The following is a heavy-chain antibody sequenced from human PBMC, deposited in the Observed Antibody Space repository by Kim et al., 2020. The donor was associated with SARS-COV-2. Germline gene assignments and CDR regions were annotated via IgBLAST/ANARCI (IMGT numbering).Heavy chain of an antibody. Sequence: ASVKVSCKASGYTFTSYGISWVRQAPGQGLEWMGWISAYNGYTNYAQKLQGRVTMTTDTSTSTAYMELRSLRSDDTPVYYCARGVVPAAIGAIGLWFGEYVDCFDMAVWGKGTTVTVSS. CDR1: GYTFTSYG. CDR2: ISAYNGYT. CDR3: ARGVVPAAIGAIGLWFGEYVDCFDMAV. J-gene: IGHJ6*03. V-gene: IGHV1-18*01. D-gene: IGHD2-2*02.